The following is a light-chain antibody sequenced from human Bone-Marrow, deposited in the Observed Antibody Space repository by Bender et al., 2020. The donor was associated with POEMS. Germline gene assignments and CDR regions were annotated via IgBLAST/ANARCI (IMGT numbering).Light chain of an antibody. CDR3: KSRDCRVNRVI. V-gene: IGLV3-19*01. CDR2: GEN. CDR1: SLRNFY. J-gene: IGLJ2*01. Sequence: SSELSQDPAVSVALGQTVRITCHGDSLRNFYASWYQQRPGQAPVIVVYGENNRPSGIPDRFSGSISGNTASLTSTGAQAEEEADYYCKSRDCRVNRVIFGGGTKLAVL.